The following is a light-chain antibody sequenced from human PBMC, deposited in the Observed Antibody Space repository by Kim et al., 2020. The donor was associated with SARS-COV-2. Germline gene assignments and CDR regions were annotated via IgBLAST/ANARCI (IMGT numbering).Light chain of an antibody. Sequence: ESPGKTVTISCTRSSGRIASNFVQWYQQRPGSAPTSVIYEDNQRPSWVPDRFSGSIDDSSNSASITISGLKTEDEADYYCQSGRLFGGGTQLTVL. V-gene: IGLV6-57*03. J-gene: IGLJ2*01. CDR1: SGRIASNF. CDR3: QSGRL. CDR2: EDN.